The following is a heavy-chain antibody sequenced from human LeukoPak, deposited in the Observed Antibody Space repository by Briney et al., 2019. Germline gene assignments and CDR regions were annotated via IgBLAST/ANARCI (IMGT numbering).Heavy chain of an antibody. CDR3: AIASALYCSGGSCYSRRRSEQFDY. J-gene: IGHJ4*02. Sequence: GASVKVSCKASGYTFTSYGISWVRQAPGQGLEWMGWISAYNGNTNYAQKLQGRVTMTTDTSTSTAYMELRSLRSDDTAVYYCAIASALYCSGGSCYSRRRSEQFDYWGQGTLVTVSS. D-gene: IGHD2-15*01. V-gene: IGHV1-18*01. CDR2: ISAYNGNT. CDR1: GYTFTSYG.